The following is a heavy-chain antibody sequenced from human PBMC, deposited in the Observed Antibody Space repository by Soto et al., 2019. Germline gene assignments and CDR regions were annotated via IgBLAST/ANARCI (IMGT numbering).Heavy chain of an antibody. CDR1: GFTFSSYW. D-gene: IGHD6-6*01. V-gene: IGHV3-7*01. Sequence: EVQLVESGGGLVQPGGSLRLSCAASGFTFSSYWMSWVRQAPGKGLEWVANIKQDGSEKYYVDSVKGRFTISRVNAKNSLYLQMNSLRAEDTAVYYCARVVKGIAARLHAFDIWGQGTMVTVSS. CDR3: ARVVKGIAARLHAFDI. J-gene: IGHJ3*02. CDR2: IKQDGSEK.